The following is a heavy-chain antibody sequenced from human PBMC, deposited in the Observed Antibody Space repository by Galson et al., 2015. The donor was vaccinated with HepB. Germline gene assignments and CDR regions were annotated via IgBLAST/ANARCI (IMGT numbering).Heavy chain of an antibody. Sequence: SLRLSCAASGFIVSSNYMSWVRQAPGKGLEWVPVIYSGGDTYYADSVKGRFTTSRDNSKNTVYLQMNSLRAEDTAMYYCAKGYSKSWYSGLGYWGQGTLVTVSS. CDR2: IYSGGDT. CDR1: GFIVSSNY. D-gene: IGHD5-12*01. CDR3: AKGYSKSWYSGLGY. J-gene: IGHJ4*02. V-gene: IGHV3-53*01.